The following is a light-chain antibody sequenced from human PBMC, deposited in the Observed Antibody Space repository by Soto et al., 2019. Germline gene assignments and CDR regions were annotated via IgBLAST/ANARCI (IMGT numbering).Light chain of an antibody. J-gene: IGKJ4*01. V-gene: IGKV3-11*01. CDR3: QQRSNWLT. Sequence: EIVLTQSPATLSLSPGERATLSCRASQSVSSSLAWYQQKPGQAPRLFIYGASNRASGIPARFSGSGSGTDFTLTISSLEPEDFAVYYCQQRSNWLTFGGGTKVDIK. CDR1: QSVSSS. CDR2: GAS.